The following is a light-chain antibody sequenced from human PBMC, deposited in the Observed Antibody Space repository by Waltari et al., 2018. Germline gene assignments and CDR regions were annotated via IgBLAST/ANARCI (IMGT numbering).Light chain of an antibody. CDR2: KGS. Sequence: SYELTPPPSVSVSPGQTARLTCPGDALPQRSAHWYHHKPGQAPVMVIYKGSERPPGIPERFSGSSSGTTVTLTITGVQAEDEADYHCQSTDTSDSVVFGGGTKLTVL. CDR1: ALPQRS. J-gene: IGLJ2*01. CDR3: QSTDTSDSVV. V-gene: IGLV3-25*03.